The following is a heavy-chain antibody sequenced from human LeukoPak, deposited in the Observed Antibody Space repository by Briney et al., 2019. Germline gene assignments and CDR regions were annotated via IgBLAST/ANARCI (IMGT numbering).Heavy chain of an antibody. CDR2: ISSSGSTI. CDR3: AREVAMVRGVAKKGVDY. CDR1: GFTFSSYE. J-gene: IGHJ4*02. Sequence: GGSLRLSCAASGFTFSSYEMNWVRQAPGKGLEWVSYISSSGSTIYYADSVKGRFTISRDNAKNSLYLQMNSLRAEDTAVYYCAREVAMVRGVAKKGVDYWGQGTLVSVSS. D-gene: IGHD3-10*01. V-gene: IGHV3-48*03.